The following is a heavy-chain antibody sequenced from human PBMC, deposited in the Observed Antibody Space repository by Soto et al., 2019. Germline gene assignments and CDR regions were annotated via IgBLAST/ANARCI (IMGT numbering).Heavy chain of an antibody. CDR1: GGSISSSSYY. V-gene: IGHV4-39*01. CDR3: ARHPRLLHPFFDY. D-gene: IGHD2-15*01. CDR2: IYYSGST. Sequence: PSETLSLTCTVSGGSISSSSYYWGWIRQPPGKGLEWIGSIYYSGSTYYNPSLKSRVTISVDTSKNQFSLKLSSVTAADTAVYYCARHPRLLHPFFDYWGQGTLVTVSS. J-gene: IGHJ4*02.